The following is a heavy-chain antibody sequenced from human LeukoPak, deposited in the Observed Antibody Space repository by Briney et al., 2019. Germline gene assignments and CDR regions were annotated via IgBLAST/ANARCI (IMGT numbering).Heavy chain of an antibody. CDR2: ISYDGSNK. CDR3: AKSYDILTGYSNWFDP. Sequence: GGSLRLSCAASGFTFSSYGMHWVRQAPGKGLEWVAVISYDGSNKYYADSVKGRFTISRDNSKNTLYLQMNSLRAEDTAVYYCAKSYDILTGYSNWFDPWGQGTLVTVSS. J-gene: IGHJ5*02. CDR1: GFTFSSYG. V-gene: IGHV3-30*18. D-gene: IGHD3-9*01.